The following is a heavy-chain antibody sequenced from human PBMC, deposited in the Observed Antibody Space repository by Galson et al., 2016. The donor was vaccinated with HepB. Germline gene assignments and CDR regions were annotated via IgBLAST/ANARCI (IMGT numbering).Heavy chain of an antibody. V-gene: IGHV4-34*01. CDR2: ISHSGNT. Sequence: ETLSLTCGVDGGSLSDYYWTWIRQPPGKGLEWIGEISHSGNTNYNPSLKSRITISLDTSKNQFSLNLRSVTAADTAVYYCARGAPPRYSSTRDGISWVRHYYYMDVWGKGTTVTVSS. CDR1: GGSLSDYY. J-gene: IGHJ6*03. CDR3: ARGAPPRYSSTRDGISWVRHYYYMDV. D-gene: IGHD2-2*01.